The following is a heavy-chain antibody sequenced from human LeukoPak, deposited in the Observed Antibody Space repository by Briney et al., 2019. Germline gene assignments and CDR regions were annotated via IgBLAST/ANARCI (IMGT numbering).Heavy chain of an antibody. D-gene: IGHD3-3*01. J-gene: IGHJ4*02. V-gene: IGHV3-23*01. CDR1: GFTFRSYA. CDR3: AKDLLGSGFGY. CDR2: ISGGGIRT. Sequence: GGSLRLSCAASGFTFRSYAMSWVRQAPGKGLEWVSAISGGGIRTYYADFVKGRFTISRDNSKNTLYLQMNSLRAEDTAVYYCAKDLLGSGFGYWGQGTLVTVSS.